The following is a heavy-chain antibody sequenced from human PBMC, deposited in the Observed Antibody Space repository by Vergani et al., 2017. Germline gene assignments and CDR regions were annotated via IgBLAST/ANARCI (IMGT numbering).Heavy chain of an antibody. CDR3: ARGYIVVVPAAIWEVWFDP. CDR2: IYTSGST. J-gene: IGHJ5*02. V-gene: IGHV4-4*07. CDR1: GGSISSYY. D-gene: IGHD2-2*02. Sequence: QVQLQESGPGLVKPSETLSLTCTASGGSISSYYWSWIRQPAGKGLEWIGGIYTSGSTNYNPSLKSRVTKSVDASRNQFSLKLSAVTAADTAVYYCARGYIVVVPAAIWEVWFDPWGQGTLVAVSS.